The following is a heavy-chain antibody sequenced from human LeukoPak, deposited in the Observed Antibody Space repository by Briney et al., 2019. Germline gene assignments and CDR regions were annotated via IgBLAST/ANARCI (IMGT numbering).Heavy chain of an antibody. D-gene: IGHD3-3*01. CDR1: GFTFSSYG. CDR2: IWYDGSNK. CDR3: AKEKIFGVVIDY. J-gene: IGHJ4*02. V-gene: IGHV3-30*02. Sequence: PGGSLRLSCAASGFTFSSYGMHWVRQAPGKGLEGVAVIWYDGSNKYYADSVKGRFTISRDNSKNTLYLQMNSLRAEDTAVYYCAKEKIFGVVIDYWGQGTLVTVSS.